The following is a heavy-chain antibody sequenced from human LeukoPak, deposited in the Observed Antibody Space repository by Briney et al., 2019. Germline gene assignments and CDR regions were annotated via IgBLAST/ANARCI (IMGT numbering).Heavy chain of an antibody. CDR2: IYYSGST. J-gene: IGHJ3*02. D-gene: IGHD5-18*01. CDR1: GGSISSSISC. CDR3: ARPRGYKYGGAVDI. V-gene: IGHV4-39*01. Sequence: PSETLSLTCTVSGGSISSSISCCSWIRQPPGKGLEWIGSIYYSGSTYYNPSLKSRVTISIDTSKNQFSLKLSSVTAADTAVYYCARPRGYKYGGAVDIWGQGTMVTVSS.